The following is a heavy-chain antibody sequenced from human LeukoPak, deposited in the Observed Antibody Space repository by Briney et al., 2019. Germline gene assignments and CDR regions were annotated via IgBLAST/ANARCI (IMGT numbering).Heavy chain of an antibody. Sequence: GGSLRHSCAVSGITLSNYGMSWVRQAPGKGLEWVAGISDSGGSTKYADSVKGRFTISRDNPKNTLYLQMNSLRAEDTAVYFCAKRGVVIRVILVGFHKEANYFDSWGQGALVTVSS. CDR2: ISDSGGST. CDR3: AKRGVVIRVILVGFHKEANYFDS. D-gene: IGHD3-10*01. J-gene: IGHJ4*02. V-gene: IGHV3-23*01. CDR1: GITLSNYG.